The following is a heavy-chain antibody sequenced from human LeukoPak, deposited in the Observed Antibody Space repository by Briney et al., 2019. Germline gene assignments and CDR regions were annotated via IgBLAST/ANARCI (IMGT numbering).Heavy chain of an antibody. CDR1: GGSISSYY. CDR2: IYTSGNT. J-gene: IGHJ4*02. D-gene: IGHD3-22*01. Sequence: SETLSLPCTVSGGSISSYYWSWIRQPAGKGLEWIGHIYTSGNTNYNPSLKSRVSMSVDTSKNQFSLKLSSVPAADTAVYYCARDKYFYDSSASIRFDYWGPGTLVTASS. CDR3: ARDKYFYDSSASIRFDY. V-gene: IGHV4-4*07.